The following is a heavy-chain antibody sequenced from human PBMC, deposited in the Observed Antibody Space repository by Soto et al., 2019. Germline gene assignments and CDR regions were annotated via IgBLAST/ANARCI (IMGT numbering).Heavy chain of an antibody. CDR2: MNPNSGDT. Sequence: ASVKVSCKASGYTFTSYGMSWVRQAPGQGLEWMGWMNPNSGDTGYADSVKGRFTISRDSAKNSLYLQMNSLRAEDTAMYYCARVPSSGWPYFFDYWGLGTLVTVSS. CDR1: GYTFTSYG. CDR3: ARVPSSGWPYFFDY. V-gene: IGHV1-8*02. D-gene: IGHD6-19*01. J-gene: IGHJ4*02.